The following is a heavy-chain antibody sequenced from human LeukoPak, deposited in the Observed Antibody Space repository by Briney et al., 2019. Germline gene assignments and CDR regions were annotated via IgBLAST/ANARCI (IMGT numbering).Heavy chain of an antibody. D-gene: IGHD5-24*01. Sequence: SVKVSCKASGGTFSSYAISWVRQAPGQGLEWMGGIIPIFGTANYAQKFQGRVTITAVESTSTAYMELSSLRSEDTAVYYCARFPFPEMAAFDIWGQGTMVTVSS. CDR3: ARFPFPEMAAFDI. J-gene: IGHJ3*02. V-gene: IGHV1-69*01. CDR2: IIPIFGTA. CDR1: GGTFSSYA.